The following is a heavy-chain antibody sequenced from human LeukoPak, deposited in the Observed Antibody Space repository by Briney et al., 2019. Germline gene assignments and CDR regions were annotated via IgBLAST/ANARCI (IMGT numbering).Heavy chain of an antibody. D-gene: IGHD1-26*01. CDR2: TYYSGST. V-gene: IGHV4-39*07. CDR1: GGSISSSSYY. CDR3: ARVGSNDAFDI. J-gene: IGHJ3*02. Sequence: SETLSLTCTVSGGSISSSSYYWGWIRQPPGKGLEWIGSTYYSGSTYYNPSLKSRVTISVDTSKNQFSLKLSSVTAADTAVYYCARVGSNDAFDIWGQGTMVTVSS.